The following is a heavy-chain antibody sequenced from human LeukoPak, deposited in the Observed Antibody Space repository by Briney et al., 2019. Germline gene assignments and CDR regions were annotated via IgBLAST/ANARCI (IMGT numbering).Heavy chain of an antibody. CDR1: GYTFTGYY. CDR3: ARVGSSGWYVHPTLDY. Sequence: GASVKVSCKASGYTFTGYYMHWVRRAPGQGLEWMGWINPNSGDTNYAQKFQDRVTVTRDTSISTAYMDLSCLRSDDTAVYYCARVGSSGWYVHPTLDYWGQGTLVTVSS. V-gene: IGHV1-2*02. D-gene: IGHD6-19*01. J-gene: IGHJ4*02. CDR2: INPNSGDT.